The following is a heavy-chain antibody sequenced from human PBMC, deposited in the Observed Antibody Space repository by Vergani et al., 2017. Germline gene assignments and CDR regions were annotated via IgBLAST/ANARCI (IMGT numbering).Heavy chain of an antibody. CDR1: GGSISSYY. V-gene: IGHV4-59*01. J-gene: IGHJ4*02. Sequence: QVQLQESGPGLVKPSETLSLTCTVSGGSISSYYWSWIRQPPGKGLEWIGYIYYSGSTNYNPSLKSLVTISVDTSKNQFSLKLSSVTAADTAVYYCARISAGITIFGVVTNARFDYWGQGTLVTVSS. CDR3: ARISAGITIFGVVTNARFDY. CDR2: IYYSGST. D-gene: IGHD3-3*01.